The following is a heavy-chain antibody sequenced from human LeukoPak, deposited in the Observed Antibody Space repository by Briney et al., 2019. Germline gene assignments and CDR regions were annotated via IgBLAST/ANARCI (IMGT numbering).Heavy chain of an antibody. Sequence: ESGPTLVKPTQTLTLTCTFSGFSLSTSGVGVGWIRQPPGKALEWLALIYWNDDKRYSPSLKSRLTITKDTSKNQVVLTMTNMDPVDTATYYCAHKDSSGYYYSDGELFDYWGQGTLVTVSS. J-gene: IGHJ4*02. CDR1: GFSLSTSGVG. D-gene: IGHD3-22*01. CDR2: IYWNDDK. CDR3: AHKDSSGYYYSDGELFDY. V-gene: IGHV2-5*01.